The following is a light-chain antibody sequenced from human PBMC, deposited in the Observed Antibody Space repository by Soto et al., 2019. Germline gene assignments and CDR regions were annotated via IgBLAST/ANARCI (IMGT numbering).Light chain of an antibody. V-gene: IGKV1-39*01. CDR2: AAS. J-gene: IGKJ5*01. Sequence: DIQMTQSPSSLSAVVGDRVTITFLTSQSIRTYLNWYQQTSGKAPKLLISAASNLQSGVPYRFSGSGSGTDSTLTISSLQPEDVATYYCQHSHSIPRITFGQGTRLEIK. CDR1: QSIRTY. CDR3: QHSHSIPRIT.